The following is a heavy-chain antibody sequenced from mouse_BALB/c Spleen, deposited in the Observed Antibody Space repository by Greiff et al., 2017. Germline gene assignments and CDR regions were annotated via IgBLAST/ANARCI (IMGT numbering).Heavy chain of an antibody. J-gene: IGHJ2*01. CDR3: ARDYYGRRTLDY. CDR2: IDPANGNT. D-gene: IGHD1-1*01. V-gene: IGHV14-3*02. Sequence: EVHLVESGAELVKPGASVKLSCTASGFNIKDTYMHWVKQRPEQGLEWIGRIDPANGNTKYDPKFQGKATITADTSSNTAYLQLSSLTSEDTAVYYCARDYYGRRTLDYWGQGTTLTVSS. CDR1: GFNIKDTY.